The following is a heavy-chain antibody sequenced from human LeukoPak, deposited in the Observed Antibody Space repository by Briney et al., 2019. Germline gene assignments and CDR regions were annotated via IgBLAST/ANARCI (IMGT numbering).Heavy chain of an antibody. CDR1: GFTFSSYA. CDR3: AKDQVVTDAFDI. CDR2: ISGSGGST. V-gene: IGHV3-23*01. D-gene: IGHD3-22*01. J-gene: IGHJ3*02. Sequence: GGSLRLPCAASGFTFSSYAMSWVRQAPGKGLEWVSAISGSGGSTYYADSVKGRFTISRDNSKNTLYLQMNSLRAEDTAVYYCAKDQVVTDAFDIWGQGTMVTVSS.